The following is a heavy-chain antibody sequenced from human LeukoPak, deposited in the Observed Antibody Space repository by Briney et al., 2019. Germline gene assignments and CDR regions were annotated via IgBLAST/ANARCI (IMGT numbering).Heavy chain of an antibody. V-gene: IGHV3-30-3*01. Sequence: PGRSLRLSCAASGFTFSSYAMHWVRQAPGKGLEWVAVISYDGSNTYYADSVKGRFTFSRDNSKNTLYLQMNSLRAEDTAVYYCARVTITIFGAIDYWGQGTLVTVSS. CDR2: ISYDGSNT. CDR1: GFTFSSYA. CDR3: ARVTITIFGAIDY. D-gene: IGHD3-3*01. J-gene: IGHJ4*02.